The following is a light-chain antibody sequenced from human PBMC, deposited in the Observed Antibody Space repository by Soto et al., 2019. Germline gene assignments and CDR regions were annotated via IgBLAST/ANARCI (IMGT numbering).Light chain of an antibody. CDR2: GNS. V-gene: IGLV1-40*01. J-gene: IGLJ3*02. CDR3: QSYDSSLSAGV. Sequence: QSVLTQPPSVSGAPGQRVTISCTGSSSNIGAGYDVHWYQQLPGTAPKLLIYGNSNRPSGVPDRFSGSKSGTSASLAITGLQAEDEADYYCQSYDSSLSAGVFGGGIKLTVL. CDR1: SSNIGAGYD.